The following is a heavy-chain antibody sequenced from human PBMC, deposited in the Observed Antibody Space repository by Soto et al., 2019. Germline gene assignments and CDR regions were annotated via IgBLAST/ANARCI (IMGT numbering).Heavy chain of an antibody. CDR3: AKGRRVGISSPLDL. V-gene: IGHV3-30*18. CDR1: GFTFSSYG. CDR2: ISYDGSDK. D-gene: IGHD2-2*01. J-gene: IGHJ4*02. Sequence: GGSLRLSCAASGFTFSSYGMHWVRQAPGKGLEWVAVISYDGSDKYYGDSVKGRFTISRDNSNGTLYLQMDSLRADDSAVYYCAKGRRVGISSPLDLWGQGTPVTVSS.